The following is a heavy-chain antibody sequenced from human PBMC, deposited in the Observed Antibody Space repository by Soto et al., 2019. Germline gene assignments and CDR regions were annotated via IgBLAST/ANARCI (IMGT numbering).Heavy chain of an antibody. D-gene: IGHD6-6*01. Sequence: QGTLKESGPTLVKPTQTLTLTCSFSGFSLTTSGVGVGWIRQSPGKALEWLALIYWSGDEHYRPSLKSRLSIFKDTSKNHVGLIMTDMDPVDTATYYCARGLATLPVFAFDIWGQGTMVTVSS. CDR1: GFSLTTSGVG. CDR3: ARGLATLPVFAFDI. CDR2: IYWSGDE. J-gene: IGHJ3*02. V-gene: IGHV2-5*01.